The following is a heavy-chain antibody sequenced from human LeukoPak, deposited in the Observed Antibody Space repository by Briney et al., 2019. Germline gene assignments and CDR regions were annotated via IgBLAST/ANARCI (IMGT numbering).Heavy chain of an antibody. V-gene: IGHV1-3*01. J-gene: IGHJ4*02. CDR3: ARGRCGGDCPKAGYCFDY. CDR1: GYTFTSYA. CDR2: INAGNGNT. Sequence: ASVKVSCKASGYTFTSYAMHWVRQAPGQRLEWMGWINAGNGNTKYSQKFQGRVTITRDTSASTAYMELSSLRSEDTAVYYCARGRCGGDCPKAGYCFDYWGQGTLVTVSS. D-gene: IGHD2-21*02.